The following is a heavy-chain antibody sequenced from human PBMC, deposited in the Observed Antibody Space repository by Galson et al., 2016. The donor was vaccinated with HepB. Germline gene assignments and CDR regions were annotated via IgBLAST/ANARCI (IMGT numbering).Heavy chain of an antibody. J-gene: IGHJ3*02. Sequence: TLSLTCTVSGGSISSGDYYWSWIRQHPGKGLEWIGYTYRSGNTYYNLSLKTRVSISKDTSRNQFSLKLNSVTAADTAVYYCARVAIVGTTRGDPAFDIWGQGTMVTVSS. CDR2: TYRSGNT. D-gene: IGHD1-26*01. V-gene: IGHV4-31*03. CDR1: GGSISSGDYY. CDR3: ARVAIVGTTRGDPAFDI.